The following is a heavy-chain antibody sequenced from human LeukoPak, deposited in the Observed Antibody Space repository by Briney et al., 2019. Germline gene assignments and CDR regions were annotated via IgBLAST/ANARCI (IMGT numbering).Heavy chain of an antibody. CDR3: ARDPDGLRWFDP. CDR2: INPNSGGT. J-gene: IGHJ5*02. D-gene: IGHD3/OR15-3a*01. V-gene: IGHV1-2*02. Sequence: APVKVSCKASGYTFTGYYMHWVRQAPGQGLEWMGWINPNSGGTNYAQKFQGRVTMTRDTSISTAYMELSRLRSDDTAVYYCARDPDGLRWFDPWGQGTLVTVSS. CDR1: GYTFTGYY.